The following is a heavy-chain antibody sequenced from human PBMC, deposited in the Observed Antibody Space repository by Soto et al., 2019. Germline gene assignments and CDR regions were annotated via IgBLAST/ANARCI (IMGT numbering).Heavy chain of an antibody. Sequence: GASVKVSCKASGYTFTSYDINWVRQATGQGLEWMGWMNPNSGNTGYAQKFQGRVTMTRNTSISTAYMELSSLRSEDTAVYYCARDSGYGPDDAFDIWGQGTMVTVSS. V-gene: IGHV1-8*01. CDR1: GYTFTSYD. CDR2: MNPNSGNT. J-gene: IGHJ3*02. D-gene: IGHD5-12*01. CDR3: ARDSGYGPDDAFDI.